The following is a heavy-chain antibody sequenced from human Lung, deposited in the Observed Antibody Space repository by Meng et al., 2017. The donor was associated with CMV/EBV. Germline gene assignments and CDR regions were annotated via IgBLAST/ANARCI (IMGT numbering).Heavy chain of an antibody. CDR3: ATLATLNTHRFDN. Sequence: SETLSLTXTVAGGFISSYHWSWLRQPPGKGLEWIGHVYYSGGNNYNPSLKSRVTTSLDKSKNQFSLNLTSVTAADTAVYYCATLATLNTHRFDNWGQGVLVTVSS. CDR2: VYYSGGN. J-gene: IGHJ4*02. V-gene: IGHV4-59*03. D-gene: IGHD1-1*01. CDR1: GGFISSYH.